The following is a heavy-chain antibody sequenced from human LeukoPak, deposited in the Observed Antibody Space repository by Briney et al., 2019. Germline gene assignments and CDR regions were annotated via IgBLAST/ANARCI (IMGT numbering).Heavy chain of an antibody. CDR2: IIPIFGTA. V-gene: IGHV1-69*13. Sequence: SVKVSCKASGYTFSSYAISWVRQAPGQGLEWMGGIIPIFGTANYAQKFQGRVTITADESTSTAYMELSSLRSEDTAVYYCARDRIPQYYYDSSGYYPDAFDIWGQGTMVTVSS. D-gene: IGHD3-22*01. J-gene: IGHJ3*02. CDR3: ARDRIPQYYYDSSGYYPDAFDI. CDR1: GYTFSSYA.